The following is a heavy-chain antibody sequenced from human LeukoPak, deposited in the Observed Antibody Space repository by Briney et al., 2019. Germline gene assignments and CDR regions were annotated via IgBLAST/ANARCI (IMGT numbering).Heavy chain of an antibody. CDR1: GFTFSRYA. Sequence: GVSLRLSCAASGFTFSRYAMTWVRQAPGKGLEWVSGISGSGGSTYYADSVKGRFAISRDNSKNTLYLQMNSLRAEDTAIYYCAKANYYGSGSFYSESASFDYWGQGTLVTVSS. J-gene: IGHJ4*02. CDR2: ISGSGGST. V-gene: IGHV3-23*01. CDR3: AKANYYGSGSFYSESASFDY. D-gene: IGHD3-10*01.